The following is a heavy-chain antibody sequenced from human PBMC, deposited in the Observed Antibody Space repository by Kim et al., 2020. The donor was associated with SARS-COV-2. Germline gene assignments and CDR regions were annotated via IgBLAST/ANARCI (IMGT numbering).Heavy chain of an antibody. V-gene: IGHV4-61*01. CDR3: ARDLDSSSWYPFLTYGMDV. Sequence: SETLSLTCTVSGGSVSSGSYYWSWIRQPPGKGLEWIGYIYYSGSTNYNPSLKSRVTISVDTSKNQFSLKLSSVTAADTAVYYCARDLDSSSWYPFLTYGMDVWGQGTTVTVSS. J-gene: IGHJ6*02. CDR2: IYYSGST. CDR1: GGSVSSGSYY. D-gene: IGHD6-13*01.